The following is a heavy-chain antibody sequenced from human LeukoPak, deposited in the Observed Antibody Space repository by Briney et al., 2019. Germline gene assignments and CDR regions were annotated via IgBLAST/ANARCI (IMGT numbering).Heavy chain of an antibody. CDR1: GFTFSSFP. Sequence: GGSLRLSCSASGFTFSSFPMHWVRQAPGKGLEYVSAISSNGGSTYYADSVKGRFTISRDNSKNTLYLQMNSLRAEDTAVYYCAREYLGMAVWGQGTLVTVSS. V-gene: IGHV3-64*04. CDR3: AREYLGMAV. CDR2: ISSNGGST. J-gene: IGHJ4*02. D-gene: IGHD5-24*01.